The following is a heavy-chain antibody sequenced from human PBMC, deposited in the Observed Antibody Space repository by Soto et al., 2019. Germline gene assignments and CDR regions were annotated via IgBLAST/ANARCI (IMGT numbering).Heavy chain of an antibody. CDR2: ISYDGSNK. V-gene: IGHV3-30*18. J-gene: IGHJ6*02. CDR1: GFTFSSYG. Sequence: QVQLVESGGGVVQPGRSLRLSCAASGFTFSSYGMHWVRQAPGKGLEWVAVISYDGSNKYYADSVKGRFTISRDNSKNPLYLQMNSLRAEDTAVYYCAKDLTGYYYYGMDVWGQGTTVTVSS. CDR3: AKDLTGYYYYGMDV.